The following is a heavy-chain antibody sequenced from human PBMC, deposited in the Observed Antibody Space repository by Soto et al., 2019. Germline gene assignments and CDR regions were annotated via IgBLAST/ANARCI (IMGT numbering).Heavy chain of an antibody. CDR1: GFTFDDYA. V-gene: IGHV3-9*01. CDR2: ISWHSGSI. CDR3: AKDIGSTMATILFDY. Sequence: EVQLVESGGGLVQPGRSLRISCAASGFTFDDYAMHWVRQAPGKGLEWVSGISWHSGSIGYADSVKGRFTISRDNAKNSLYLQMNSLRAEDTALYYCAKDIGSTMATILFDYWGQGTLVTVSS. D-gene: IGHD5-12*01. J-gene: IGHJ4*02.